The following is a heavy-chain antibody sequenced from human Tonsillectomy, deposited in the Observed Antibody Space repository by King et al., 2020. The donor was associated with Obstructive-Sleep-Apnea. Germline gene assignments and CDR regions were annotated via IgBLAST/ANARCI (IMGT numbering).Heavy chain of an antibody. D-gene: IGHD3-22*01. CDR2: INHSGST. Sequence: QVQLQQWGAGLLKPSETLSLTCAVYGVSFSGYYWSWIRQPPGKGLEWIGEINHSGSTNYNPSLKSRVTISVDTSKNQFSLKLSSVTAADTAVYYCARAPRDTMIVVVIGYYFDYWGQGTLVTVSS. J-gene: IGHJ4*02. CDR1: GVSFSGYY. CDR3: ARAPRDTMIVVVIGYYFDY. V-gene: IGHV4-34*01.